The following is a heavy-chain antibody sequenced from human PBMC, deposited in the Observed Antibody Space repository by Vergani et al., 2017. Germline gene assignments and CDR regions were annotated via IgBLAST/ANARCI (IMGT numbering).Heavy chain of an antibody. CDR3: ARDLLPNYDFWSGYSHAYYYYYGMDV. CDR1: GFTFSSYW. J-gene: IGHJ6*02. V-gene: IGHV3-74*01. Sequence: EVQLVVSGGGLVQPGGSLRLSCAASGFTFSSYWMHWVRQAPGKGLVWVSRINSDGSSTSYADSVKGRFTISRDNAKNTLYLQMNSLRAEDTAVYYCARDLLPNYDFWSGYSHAYYYYYGMDVWGQGTTVTVSS. CDR2: INSDGSST. D-gene: IGHD3-3*01.